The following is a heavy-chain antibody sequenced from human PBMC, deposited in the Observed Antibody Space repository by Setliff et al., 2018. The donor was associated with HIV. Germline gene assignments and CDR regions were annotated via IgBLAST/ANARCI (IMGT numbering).Heavy chain of an antibody. V-gene: IGHV1-3*01. D-gene: IGHD1-7*01. CDR3: AKDRTGTGTTLHV. CDR1: GYTFTNYA. J-gene: IGHJ6*04. Sequence: ASVKVSCKASGYTFTNYAMHWLRQAPGQRLEWMGWINAGNGNTRYSQEFQGRVTITRDTSATTAYMELSSLRSDDTAVYYCAKDRTGTGTTLHVWGKGTTVTVSS. CDR2: INAGNGNT.